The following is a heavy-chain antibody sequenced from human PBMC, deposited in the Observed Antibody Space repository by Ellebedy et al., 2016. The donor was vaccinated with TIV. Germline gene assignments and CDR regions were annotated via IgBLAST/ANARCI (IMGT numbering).Heavy chain of an antibody. CDR3: ARVNFEQQLDSYYYYGMDV. Sequence: SVKVSXXASGGTFSSYAISWVRQAPGQGLEWMGGIIPIFGTANYAQKFQGRVTITADESTSTAYMELSSLRSEDTAVYYCARVNFEQQLDSYYYYGMDVWGQGTTVTVSS. CDR1: GGTFSSYA. CDR2: IIPIFGTA. V-gene: IGHV1-69*13. D-gene: IGHD6-13*01. J-gene: IGHJ6*02.